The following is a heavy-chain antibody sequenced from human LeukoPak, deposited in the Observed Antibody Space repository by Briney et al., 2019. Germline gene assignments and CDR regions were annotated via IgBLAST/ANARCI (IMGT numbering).Heavy chain of an antibody. V-gene: IGHV1-69*13. J-gene: IGHJ6*02. Sequence: SVKVSCKASGGTFISYAISWVRQAPGQGLEWMGGIIPIFGTANYAQKFQGRVTITADESTSTAYMELSSLRSEDTAVYYCARGVTPGYYYYGMDVWGQGTTVTVSS. CDR3: ARGVTPGYYYYGMDV. D-gene: IGHD4-11*01. CDR2: IIPIFGTA. CDR1: GGTFISYA.